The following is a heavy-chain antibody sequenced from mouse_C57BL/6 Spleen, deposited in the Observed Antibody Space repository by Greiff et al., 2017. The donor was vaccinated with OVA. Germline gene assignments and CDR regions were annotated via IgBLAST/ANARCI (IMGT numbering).Heavy chain of an antibody. D-gene: IGHD1-1*01. Sequence: EVQVVESGGGLVKPGGSLKLSCAASGFTFSSYAMSLVRQTPEKRLEWVATISDGGSYTYYPDNVKGRFTISRANAKNNLYLQMSHLKSEDTAMYYCARDGSSFHWYFDVWGTGTTVTVSS. CDR2: ISDGGSYT. CDR1: GFTFSSYA. J-gene: IGHJ1*03. V-gene: IGHV5-4*01. CDR3: ARDGSSFHWYFDV.